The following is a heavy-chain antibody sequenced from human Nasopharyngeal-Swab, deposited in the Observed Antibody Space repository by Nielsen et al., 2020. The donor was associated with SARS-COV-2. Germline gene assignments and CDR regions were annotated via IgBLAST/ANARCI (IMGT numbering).Heavy chain of an antibody. CDR2: IRSKANSYAT. J-gene: IGHJ3*02. CDR3: TRRAESEDDAFDI. CDR1: GFTFSGSA. V-gene: IGHV3-73*01. Sequence: GGSLRLTCAASGFTFSGSAMHWVRQASGKGLEWVGRIRSKANSYATAYAASVKGRFTISRDDSKNTAYLQMNSLKTEDTAVYYCTRRAESEDDAFDIWGQGTMVTVSS.